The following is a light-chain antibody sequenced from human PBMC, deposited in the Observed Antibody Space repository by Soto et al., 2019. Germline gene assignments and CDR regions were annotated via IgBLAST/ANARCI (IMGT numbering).Light chain of an antibody. CDR1: QSVSSN. CDR3: QQRYNWPPT. CDR2: GAS. Sequence: EIVLKQSPATLSLSPWERATLSCRASQSVSSNLAWYQQKPGQAPRLLIYGASTRATGIPARFSGSGSGTDFTLTITSLEPEDFAVYYCQQRYNWPPTFGQGTRLEIK. V-gene: IGKV3-11*01. J-gene: IGKJ5*01.